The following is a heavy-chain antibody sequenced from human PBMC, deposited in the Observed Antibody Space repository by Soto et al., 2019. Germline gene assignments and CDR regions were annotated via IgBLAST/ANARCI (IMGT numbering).Heavy chain of an antibody. CDR1: GGSVSSGSYY. CDR2: IYYSGST. CDR3: ARGRVVGPFDY. J-gene: IGHJ4*02. V-gene: IGHV4-61*01. Sequence: SETLSLTCTVYGGSVSSGSYYWSWIRQPPGKGLEWIGYIYYSGSTNYNPSLKSRVTISVDTSKNQFSLKLSSVTAADTAVYYCARGRVVGPFDYWGQGTLVTVSS. D-gene: IGHD1-26*01.